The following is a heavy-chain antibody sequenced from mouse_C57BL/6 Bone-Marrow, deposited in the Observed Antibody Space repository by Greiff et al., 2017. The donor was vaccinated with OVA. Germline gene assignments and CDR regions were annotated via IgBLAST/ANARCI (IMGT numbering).Heavy chain of an antibody. D-gene: IGHD1-1*01. Sequence: QVQLKQSGAELVKPGASVKLSCKASGYTFTEYTIHWVKQRSGQGLEWIGWFYPGSGSIKYNEKFKDKATLTADKSSSTVYMELSRLTSEDSAVYFCARHEDDYYYGTFYWYFDVWGTGTTVTVSS. CDR2: FYPGSGSI. V-gene: IGHV1-62-2*01. CDR3: ARHEDDYYYGTFYWYFDV. CDR1: GYTFTEYT. J-gene: IGHJ1*03.